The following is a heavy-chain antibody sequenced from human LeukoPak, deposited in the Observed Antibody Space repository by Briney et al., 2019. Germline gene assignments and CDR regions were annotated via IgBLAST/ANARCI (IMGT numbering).Heavy chain of an antibody. CDR2: IRYDGSIK. D-gene: IGHD5-12*01. CDR3: AKDNVKVTTIRRVPHYMDV. V-gene: IGHV3-30*02. Sequence: PGGSLRLSCAASAFTFSTYGMHWVRQAPGKGLEWVAFIRYDGSIKYYADSVKGRFTISRDNSKNTLYLQMSSLTAEDTAVYYCAKDNVKVTTIRRVPHYMDVWGKGATVTISS. CDR1: AFTFSTYG. J-gene: IGHJ6*03.